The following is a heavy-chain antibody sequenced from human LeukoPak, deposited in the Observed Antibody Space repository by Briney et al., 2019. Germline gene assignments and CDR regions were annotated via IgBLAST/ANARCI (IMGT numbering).Heavy chain of an antibody. J-gene: IGHJ4*02. CDR1: GFIFSNYA. Sequence: SGGSLRLSCAASGFIFSNYAITWVRQAPGKGLQWVSTITSGGNTYYADSVKGRFTISRDNAKNTLYLQMNSLRAEDTALYFCARDGGSRGVPLDCWGQGSLVTVSS. CDR2: ITSGGNT. CDR3: ARDGGSRGVPLDC. D-gene: IGHD2-15*01. V-gene: IGHV3-23*01.